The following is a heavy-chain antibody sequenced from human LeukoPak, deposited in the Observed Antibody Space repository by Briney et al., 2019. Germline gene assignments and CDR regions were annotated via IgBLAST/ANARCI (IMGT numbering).Heavy chain of an antibody. D-gene: IGHD3-3*01. J-gene: IGHJ4*02. CDR2: IYTSGST. Sequence: PSETLSLTCTVSGGSISSYYWSWIRQPAGKGLEWIGRIYTSGSTNYNPSLKSRVTMSVDTSKNQFSLKLSSVTAADTAVYYCATTSATYYDFWSENYYFDYWGQGTLVTVSS. CDR1: GGSISSYY. CDR3: ATTSATYYDFWSENYYFDY. V-gene: IGHV4-4*07.